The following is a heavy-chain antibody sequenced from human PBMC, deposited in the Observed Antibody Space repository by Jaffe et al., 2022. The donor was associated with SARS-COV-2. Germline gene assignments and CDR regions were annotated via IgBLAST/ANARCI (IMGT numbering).Heavy chain of an antibody. Sequence: QITLKESGPTLVKPTQTLTLTCTFSGFSLSTSGVGVGWIRQPPGKALEWLALIYWDDDKRYSPSLKSRLTITKDTSKNQVVLTMTNMDPVDTATYYCAHRLFMITFGGVIVKKKDAFDIWGQGTMVTVSS. CDR3: AHRLFMITFGGVIVKKKDAFDI. D-gene: IGHD3-16*02. J-gene: IGHJ3*02. V-gene: IGHV2-5*02. CDR2: IYWDDDK. CDR1: GFSLSTSGVG.